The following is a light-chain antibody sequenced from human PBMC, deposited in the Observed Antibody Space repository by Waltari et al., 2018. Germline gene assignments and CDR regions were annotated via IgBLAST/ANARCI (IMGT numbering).Light chain of an antibody. V-gene: IGLV2-14*03. CDR2: NVS. CDR3: SSYTSTISLDV. J-gene: IGLJ1*01. Sequence: HSALTQPASVSGSPGQSITISCTGTSSDIGAYQYVSWYQQNPGKAPKLILYNVSARPSGVSNRFSGSKSGNTASLTISGLQPEDEADYYCSSYTSTISLDVFGSGTKVTVL. CDR1: SSDIGAYQY.